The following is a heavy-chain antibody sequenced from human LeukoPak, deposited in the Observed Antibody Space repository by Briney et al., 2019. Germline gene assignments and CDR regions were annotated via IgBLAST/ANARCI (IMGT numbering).Heavy chain of an antibody. J-gene: IGHJ4*02. V-gene: IGHV3-33*01. CDR1: GFTFSSYG. Sequence: PGRSLRLSCAASGFTFSSYGMHWVRQAPGKGLEWVAVIWYDGSNKYYADSVKGRFTISRDNSKNTLYLQMNSPRAEDTAVYYCAIYDSRDWGQGTLVTVSS. CDR3: AIYDSRD. CDR2: IWYDGSNK. D-gene: IGHD3-22*01.